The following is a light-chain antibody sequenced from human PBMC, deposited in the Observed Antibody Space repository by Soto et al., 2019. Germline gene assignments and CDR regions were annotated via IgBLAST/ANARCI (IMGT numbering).Light chain of an antibody. CDR3: QQYNSYWT. CDR1: QSISSW. CDR2: DAS. Sequence: DIQMTQSPSTLSASVGHRVTITCRASQSISSWLAWYQQKPGKAPKLLIYDASSLESGVPSRFSGSGSGTEFTLTISRLQHDDFASYYCQQYNSYWTFGQGTKV. J-gene: IGKJ1*01. V-gene: IGKV1-5*01.